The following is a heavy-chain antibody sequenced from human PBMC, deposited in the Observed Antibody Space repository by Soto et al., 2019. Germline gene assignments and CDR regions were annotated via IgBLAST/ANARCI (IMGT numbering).Heavy chain of an antibody. J-gene: IGHJ5*02. V-gene: IGHV4-30-4*01. Sequence: QVQLQESGPGLVKPSQTLSLTCTVSGGSISSGDYYWSWIRQPPGKGLEWIGYIYYSGSTYYNPSLKSRVTMSVDTSKNQFSLKLSSVTAADTAVYYCARDSRTYYDILTGYYPNWFDPWGQGTLVTVSS. D-gene: IGHD3-9*01. CDR1: GGSISSGDYY. CDR2: IYYSGST. CDR3: ARDSRTYYDILTGYYPNWFDP.